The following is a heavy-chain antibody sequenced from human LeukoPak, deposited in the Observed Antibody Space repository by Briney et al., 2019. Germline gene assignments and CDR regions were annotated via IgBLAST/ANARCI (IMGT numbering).Heavy chain of an antibody. Sequence: ASVKVSCKASGYTFTGYYMHWVRQAPGQGLEWMGWINPNSGGTNYAQKFQGRVTMTRDTSISTAYMGLSRLRSDDTAVYYCARVPTYSSSWYWFDPWGQGTLVTVSS. D-gene: IGHD6-13*01. V-gene: IGHV1-2*02. CDR1: GYTFTGYY. CDR3: ARVPTYSSSWYWFDP. J-gene: IGHJ5*02. CDR2: INPNSGGT.